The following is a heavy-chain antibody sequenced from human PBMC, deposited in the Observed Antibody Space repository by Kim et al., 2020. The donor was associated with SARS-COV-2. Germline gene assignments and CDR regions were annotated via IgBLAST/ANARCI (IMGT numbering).Heavy chain of an antibody. D-gene: IGHD1-1*01. V-gene: IGHV3-23*01. Sequence: YTDAVKGRFTTSRDHSKTTLNLRMNSVGAEDTAVYYCAKDISWNTGAMDVWGQGTTVTVSS. J-gene: IGHJ6*02. CDR3: AKDISWNTGAMDV.